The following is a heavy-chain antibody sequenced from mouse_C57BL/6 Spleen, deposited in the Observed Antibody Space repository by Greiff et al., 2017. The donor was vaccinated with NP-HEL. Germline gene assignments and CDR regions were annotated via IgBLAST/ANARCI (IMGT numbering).Heavy chain of an antibody. CDR1: GYAFSSSW. J-gene: IGHJ1*03. D-gene: IGHD1-1*01. CDR3: ARPLITTVVGYFDV. V-gene: IGHV1-82*01. Sequence: VQLQESGPELVKPGASVKISCKASGYAFSSSWMNWVKQRPGKGLEWIGRIYPGDGDTNYNGKFKGKATLTADKSSSTAYMQLSSLTSEDSAVYFCARPLITTVVGYFDVWGTGTTVTVSS. CDR2: IYPGDGDT.